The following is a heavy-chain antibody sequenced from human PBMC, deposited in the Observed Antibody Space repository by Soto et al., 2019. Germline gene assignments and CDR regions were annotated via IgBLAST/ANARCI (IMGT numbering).Heavy chain of an antibody. V-gene: IGHV1-69*01. Sequence: QVQLVQSGAEVKKPGSSVKVSCKASGGTFSSYAISWVRQAPGQGLEWMGGIIPIFGTANYAQKFQGRVTITADESTSTGYMELSSLRSEDTAVYYCARRAEGYGAGSYYNEERYYYYYGMDVWGQGTTVTVSS. CDR2: IIPIFGTA. CDR1: GGTFSSYA. D-gene: IGHD3-10*01. CDR3: ARRAEGYGAGSYYNEERYYYYYGMDV. J-gene: IGHJ6*02.